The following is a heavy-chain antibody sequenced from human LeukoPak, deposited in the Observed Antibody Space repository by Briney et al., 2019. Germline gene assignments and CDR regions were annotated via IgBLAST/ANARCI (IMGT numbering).Heavy chain of an antibody. D-gene: IGHD6-6*01. CDR2: IKQDGSEK. CDR3: ARHVDSSRGLINY. CDR1: GFTFSSYW. J-gene: IGHJ4*02. V-gene: IGHV3-7*01. Sequence: GGSLRLSCAVSGFTFSSYWMSWVRQAPGKGLEWVANIKQDGSEKYYVDSVKGRFTISRDNAKNSLYLQMNSLRAEDTAVYYCARHVDSSRGLINYWGQGTLVTVSS.